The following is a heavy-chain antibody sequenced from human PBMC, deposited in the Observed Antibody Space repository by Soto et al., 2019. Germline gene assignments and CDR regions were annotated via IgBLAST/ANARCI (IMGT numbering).Heavy chain of an antibody. CDR1: GFTFSSYG. J-gene: IGHJ4*02. CDR2: ISYDGSNK. Sequence: QVQLVESGGGVVQPGRSLRLSCAASGFTFSSYGMHWVRQAPGKGLEWVAVISYDGSNKYYADSVKGRFTISRDNYKNTLYLQMNSLRAEDTAVYYCAKDVIAERVPAATLFDYWGQGTLVTVSS. V-gene: IGHV3-30*18. D-gene: IGHD2-2*01. CDR3: AKDVIAERVPAATLFDY.